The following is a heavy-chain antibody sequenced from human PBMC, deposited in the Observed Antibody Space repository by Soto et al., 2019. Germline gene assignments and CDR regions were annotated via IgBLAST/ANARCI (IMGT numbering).Heavy chain of an antibody. CDR2: IYPGDSDP. Sequence: GESLKISCKGSGYSFTSYWIGWVRQMPGKGLEWKGIIYPGDSDPRYSPSFQGQVPISADKSISTAYLQWSSLTASDTARYYCARLGYCSGGSCYLYYYYGMDVWGQGTTVTVSS. D-gene: IGHD2-15*01. V-gene: IGHV5-51*01. CDR1: GYSFTSYW. CDR3: ARLGYCSGGSCYLYYYYGMDV. J-gene: IGHJ6*02.